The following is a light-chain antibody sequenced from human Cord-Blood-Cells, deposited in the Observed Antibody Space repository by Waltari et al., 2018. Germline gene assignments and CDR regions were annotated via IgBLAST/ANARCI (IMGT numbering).Light chain of an antibody. CDR2: AAS. J-gene: IGKJ2*03. V-gene: IGKV1-12*01. Sequence: DIQMTQSPSSVSASVGDRVTITFRAIQGISSWLAWDHQKPGIAPKVLIYAASSLQSGVPSRFSGSGSGTDFTLTISSLQPEDFATYYCQQANSFPYSFGQGTKLEIK. CDR1: QGISSW. CDR3: QQANSFPYS.